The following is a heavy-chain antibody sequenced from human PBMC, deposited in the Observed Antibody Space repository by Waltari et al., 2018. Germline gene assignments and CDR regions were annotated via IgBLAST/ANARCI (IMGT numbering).Heavy chain of an antibody. Sequence: EVQLVESGGGLVNPGGSLRLSCAASGFTFSDYSMTWVRQAPGKGLEWVSSISSADYSLDADSMKGRFIISRDNAKNSLYLQMNGLRGEDTAVYYCARVIVYSDSPVCDFWGKGTLVIVSS. CDR3: ARVIVYSDSPVCDF. CDR2: ISSADYS. CDR1: GFTFSDYS. J-gene: IGHJ4*01. V-gene: IGHV3-21*01. D-gene: IGHD2-21*01.